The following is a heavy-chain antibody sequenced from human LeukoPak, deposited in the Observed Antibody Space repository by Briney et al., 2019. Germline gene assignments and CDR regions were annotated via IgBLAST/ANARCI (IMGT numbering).Heavy chain of an antibody. CDR3: ARVGYYGSGSYYKFDY. D-gene: IGHD3-10*01. V-gene: IGHV3-48*03. Sequence: PGGSLRLSCAASAFTFSSYEMNWVRQAPGKGLEWVSYISSSGSTIYYADSVKGRFTISRDNAKNSLYLQMNRLRAEDTAVYYCARVGYYGSGSYYKFDYWGQGTLVTVSS. CDR2: ISSSGSTI. J-gene: IGHJ4*02. CDR1: AFTFSSYE.